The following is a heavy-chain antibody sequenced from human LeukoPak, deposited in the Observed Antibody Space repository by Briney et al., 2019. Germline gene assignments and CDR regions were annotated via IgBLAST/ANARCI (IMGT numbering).Heavy chain of an antibody. J-gene: IGHJ6*03. D-gene: IGHD3-22*01. CDR1: VYTYTSYG. V-gene: IGHV1-18*01. CDR2: ISAYCGNT. Sequence: SVKVLCRFCVYTYTSYGIRWVRQARGQGFEWMGWISAYCGNTICAENLEGRVTMHTDISTSTAYMELRSLRSADTDVYYCARDSSYYDSSGYYKFYYYMDVWGKGTTVTVSS. CDR3: ARDSSYYDSSGYYKFYYYMDV.